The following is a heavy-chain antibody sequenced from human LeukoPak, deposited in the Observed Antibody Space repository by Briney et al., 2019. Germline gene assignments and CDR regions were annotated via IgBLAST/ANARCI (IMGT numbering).Heavy chain of an antibody. J-gene: IGHJ4*02. CDR1: GGSISSFY. CDR3: ASERPAKLLWFGAFNC. D-gene: IGHD3-10*01. V-gene: IGHV4-4*07. Sequence: SETLSLTCTVSGGSISSFYWSWIRQPAGKGLEWVGRIYNSGSTNYNPSLKSRVTMSLDTSKNQFSLKLSSVTAADTAVYYCASERPAKLLWFGAFNCWGQGTLVTVSS. CDR2: IYNSGST.